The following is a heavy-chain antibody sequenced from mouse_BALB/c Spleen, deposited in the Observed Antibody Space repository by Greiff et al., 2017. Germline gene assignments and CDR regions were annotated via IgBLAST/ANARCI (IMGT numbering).Heavy chain of an antibody. V-gene: IGHV1-14*01. CDR3: ARNVVTTGYAMDY. D-gene: IGHD2-2*01. J-gene: IGHJ4*01. CDR1: GYTFTSYV. Sequence: VQLQQSGPELVKPGASVKMSCKASGYTFTSYVMHWVKQKPGQGLEWIGYINPYNDGTKYNEKFKGKATLTSDKSSSTAYMELSSLTSEDSAVYYCARNVVTTGYAMDYWGQGTSGTVSS. CDR2: INPYNDGT.